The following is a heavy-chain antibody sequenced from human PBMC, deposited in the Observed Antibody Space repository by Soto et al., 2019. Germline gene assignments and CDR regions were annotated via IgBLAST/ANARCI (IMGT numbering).Heavy chain of an antibody. CDR1: GFTFSSYA. CDR2: ISYDGSNK. CDR3: ARPLWRDDYNWGYFDL. J-gene: IGHJ2*01. D-gene: IGHD4-4*01. V-gene: IGHV3-30*04. Sequence: QVQLVESGGGVVQLGRSLRLSCAASGFTFSSYAMHWVRQAPGKGLEWVEVISYDGSNKHYADSVKGRFTISRDNSTNTLYLQMNSLRAETTAVYYCARPLWRDDYNWGYFDLWGRGTLVTVSS.